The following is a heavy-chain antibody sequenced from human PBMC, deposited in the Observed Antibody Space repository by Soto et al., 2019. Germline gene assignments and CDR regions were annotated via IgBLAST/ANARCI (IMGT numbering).Heavy chain of an antibody. CDR2: IIPILGIA. Sequence: SVKVSCKASGGTFSSYTISWVRQAPGQGLEWMGRIIPILGIANYAQKFQGRVTITADKSTSTAYMELSSLRSEDTAVYYCARDLGYSDFDVHYWGQGTLITVSS. D-gene: IGHD4-17*01. CDR1: GGTFSSYT. CDR3: ARDLGYSDFDVHY. J-gene: IGHJ4*02. V-gene: IGHV1-69*04.